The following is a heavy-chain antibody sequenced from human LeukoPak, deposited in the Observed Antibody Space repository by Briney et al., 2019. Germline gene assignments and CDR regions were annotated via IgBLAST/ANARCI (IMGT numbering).Heavy chain of an antibody. J-gene: IGHJ5*02. CDR2: IYYSGST. CDR3: ARGPYYDILTGYYTGRRVMGNWFDP. V-gene: IGHV4-59*01. Sequence: SETLSLTCTVSGGSISSYYWSWIRQPPGKGLEWIGYIYYSGSTNYNPSLKSRVTISVDTSKNQFSLKLSSVTAADTAVYYCARGPYYDILTGYYTGRRVMGNWFDPWGQGTLVTVSS. CDR1: GGSISSYY. D-gene: IGHD3-9*01.